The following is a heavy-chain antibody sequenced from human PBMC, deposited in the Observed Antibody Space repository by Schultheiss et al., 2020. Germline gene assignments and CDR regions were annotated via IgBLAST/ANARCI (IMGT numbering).Heavy chain of an antibody. CDR3: ARASAIINWNYHDY. Sequence: GGSLRLSCAASGFTFSSYAMHWVRQAPGKGLEWVAVISYDGSNKYYADSVKGRFTISRDNSKNTLYLQMNSLRAEDTAVYYCARASAIINWNYHDYWGQGTLVTVSS. D-gene: IGHD1-1*01. CDR2: ISYDGSNK. V-gene: IGHV3-30*01. J-gene: IGHJ4*02. CDR1: GFTFSSYA.